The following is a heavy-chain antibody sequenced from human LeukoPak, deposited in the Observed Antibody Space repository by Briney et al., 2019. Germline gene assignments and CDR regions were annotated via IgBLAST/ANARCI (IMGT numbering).Heavy chain of an antibody. D-gene: IGHD6-6*01. Sequence: GGSLRLSCAASGFTFSSYEMNWVRQAPGKGLEWVSAISGSGGSTYYADSVKGRFTISRDNSKNTLYLQMNSLRAEDTAVYYCAKGRGIAARRRVDYWGQGTLVTVSS. J-gene: IGHJ4*02. CDR3: AKGRGIAARRRVDY. CDR2: ISGSGGST. V-gene: IGHV3-23*01. CDR1: GFTFSSYE.